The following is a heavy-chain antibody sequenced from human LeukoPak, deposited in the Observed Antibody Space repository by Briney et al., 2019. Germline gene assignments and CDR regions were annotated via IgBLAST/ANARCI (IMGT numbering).Heavy chain of an antibody. Sequence: SETLSLTCTVSGGSISSYYWSWIRQPPGKGLEWIGYIYYSGSTNYNPSLKSRVTMSVDTSKNQSSLKLSSVTAADTAVYYCALQHYDILTGYWFDPWGQGTLVTVSS. D-gene: IGHD3-9*01. J-gene: IGHJ5*02. CDR1: GGSISSYY. CDR2: IYYSGST. CDR3: ALQHYDILTGYWFDP. V-gene: IGHV4-59*08.